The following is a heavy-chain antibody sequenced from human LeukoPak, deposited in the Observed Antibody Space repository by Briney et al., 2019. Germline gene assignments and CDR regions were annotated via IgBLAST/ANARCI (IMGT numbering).Heavy chain of an antibody. Sequence: PSETLSLTCSVSGGSISSSSYYWGWLRQPPGKGLEWIGSIYYSGSTYYNPSLESRVTISVDTSKNQFSLKLSSVTAADTAVYYCARSTMIVVVPMVLMWGQGTLVTVSS. V-gene: IGHV4-39*07. CDR1: GGSISSSSYY. J-gene: IGHJ4*02. D-gene: IGHD3-22*01. CDR2: IYYSGST. CDR3: ARSTMIVVVPMVLM.